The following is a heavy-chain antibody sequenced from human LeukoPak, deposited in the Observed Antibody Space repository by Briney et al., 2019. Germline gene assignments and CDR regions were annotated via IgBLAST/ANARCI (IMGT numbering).Heavy chain of an antibody. CDR3: ARLAWATTVTPGFEP. Sequence: SETLSLTCTVSGVSISGGSISTYFWSWIRQPPGKGLEWIGYIYYTGSTNYNPSLKSRVTISVDTSKNQFSLKLSSVTAADTAVYYCARLAWATTVTPGFEPWGQGTLVTVSS. J-gene: IGHJ5*02. D-gene: IGHD4-17*01. CDR1: GGSISTYF. V-gene: IGHV4-59*01. CDR2: IYYTGST.